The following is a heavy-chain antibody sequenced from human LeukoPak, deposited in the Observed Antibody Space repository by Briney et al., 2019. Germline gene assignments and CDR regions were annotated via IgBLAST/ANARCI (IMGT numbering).Heavy chain of an antibody. J-gene: IGHJ6*03. D-gene: IGHD3-3*01. V-gene: IGHV4-39*01. CDR1: GGSIRSSSYS. CDR2: IFYSGSA. CDR3: ARQPWGLGYDEYMDV. Sequence: SDTLSLTCIVSGGSIRSSSYSWGWIRQPPGKGLEWIGSIFYSGSAYYNPSLKSRVTISVDTPKNQFSLKLSYVTAADTAVSYCARQPWGLGYDEYMDVWGKGTTVTVPS.